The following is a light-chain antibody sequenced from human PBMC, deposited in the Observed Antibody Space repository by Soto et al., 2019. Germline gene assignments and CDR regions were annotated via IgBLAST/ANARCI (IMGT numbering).Light chain of an antibody. CDR3: QQYMSSVT. V-gene: IGKV3-20*01. Sequence: EIVLTQSPGSLSLSPGQRATLSCRASQSVDTTFFAWYQKKPGQAPRLLIYGASKRATGIPDRFSGSGSGKDFTIISSRLEPEDFAVYYCQQYMSSVTFGQGTKVEIK. CDR1: QSVDTTF. J-gene: IGKJ1*01. CDR2: GAS.